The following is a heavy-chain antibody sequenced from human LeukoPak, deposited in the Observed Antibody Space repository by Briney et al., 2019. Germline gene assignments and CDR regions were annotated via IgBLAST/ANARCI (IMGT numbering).Heavy chain of an antibody. J-gene: IGHJ4*02. D-gene: IGHD6-13*01. CDR2: IWYDGSNK. CDR1: GFTFSSYG. Sequence: AGGSLRLSCAASGFTFSSYGMHGVRQAPGKGVEGVGVIWYDGSNKYYADSVKGRFTISRDNHKNTLYGQMNSLRAEDTAVYYCARGIAAAGTPYYFDYWGQGTLVTVSS. V-gene: IGHV3-33*01. CDR3: ARGIAAAGTPYYFDY.